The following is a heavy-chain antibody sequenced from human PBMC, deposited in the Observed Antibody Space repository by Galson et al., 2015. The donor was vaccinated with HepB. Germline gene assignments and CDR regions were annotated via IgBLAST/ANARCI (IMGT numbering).Heavy chain of an antibody. CDR1: GFTFSSYA. CDR3: ARERDLYGMDV. V-gene: IGHV3-30*04. Sequence: SLRLSCAASGFTFSSYAMHWVRQAPGKGLEWVAVISYDGSNKYYADSVKGRFTISRDNSKNTLYLQMNSLRAEDTAVYYCARERDLYGMDVWGQGTTVTVSS. CDR2: ISYDGSNK. J-gene: IGHJ6*02.